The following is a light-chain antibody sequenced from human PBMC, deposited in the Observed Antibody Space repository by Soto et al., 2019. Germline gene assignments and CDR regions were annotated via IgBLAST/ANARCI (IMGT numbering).Light chain of an antibody. V-gene: IGKV3-11*01. J-gene: IGKJ4*01. CDR3: QQRSNLPLT. CDR1: QSVNTF. CDR2: DAS. Sequence: EIVLTQSPATLSLSPGERATLSCRARQSVNTFLAWYQQKPGQAPRLLIYDASNRATGIPARFSGSGSGTDFTLTISSLEPEDFAIYYCQQRSNLPLTFGGGTKVEIK.